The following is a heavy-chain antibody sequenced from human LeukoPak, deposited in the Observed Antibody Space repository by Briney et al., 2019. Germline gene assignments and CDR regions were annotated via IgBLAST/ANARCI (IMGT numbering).Heavy chain of an antibody. CDR2: IYSGGTT. J-gene: IGHJ4*02. D-gene: IGHD6-6*01. V-gene: IGHV3-66*01. Sequence: PGGSLRLSCAVSGFSVSTKYMSWVRQAPGKGLEWVSVIYSGGTTYYADSVKGRFTISRDNSKNTLYLQMNSLRAEDTAVYYCARDRVSTVHPIGYWGQGTLVTVSS. CDR1: GFSVSTKY. CDR3: ARDRVSTVHPIGY.